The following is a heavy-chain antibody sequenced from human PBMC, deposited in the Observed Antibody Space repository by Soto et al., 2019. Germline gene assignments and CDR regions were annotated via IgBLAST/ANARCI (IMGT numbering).Heavy chain of an antibody. CDR1: GFTFSSYA. J-gene: IGHJ4*02. D-gene: IGHD4-17*01. Sequence: EVQLLESGGGLVQPGGSLRLSCAASGFTFSSYAMSWVRQAPGKGLEWVSAISGSGGSTYYADSVKGRFTISRDNSKNTLYLQMNSLRAEDTAVYYCANKPLSYGDYPPSYFDYWGQGTLVTVSS. CDR2: ISGSGGST. V-gene: IGHV3-23*01. CDR3: ANKPLSYGDYPPSYFDY.